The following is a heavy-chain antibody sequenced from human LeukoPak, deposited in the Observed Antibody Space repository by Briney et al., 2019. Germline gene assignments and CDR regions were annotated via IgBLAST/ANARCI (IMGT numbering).Heavy chain of an antibody. J-gene: IGHJ4*02. CDR3: ARVAFGVVNLFDY. CDR2: ISSNGGST. CDR1: GFTFSSYA. V-gene: IGHV3-64*01. Sequence: PGGSLRLSCAASGFTFSSYAMHWVRQAPGKGLEYVSAISSNGGSTYYANSVKGRFTISRDNSKNTLYLQMGSLRAEDMAVYYCARVAFGVVNLFDYWGQGTLVTVSS. D-gene: IGHD3-3*01.